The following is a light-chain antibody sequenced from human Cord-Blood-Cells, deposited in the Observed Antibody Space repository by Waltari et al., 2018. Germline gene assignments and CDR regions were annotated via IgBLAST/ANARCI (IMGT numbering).Light chain of an antibody. CDR2: EVS. V-gene: IGLV2-23*02. Sequence: QSALTQPASVSGSPGQSITLSCTGTSSDVGCYNLVSWYQQHPGKAPKLMIYEVSKRPSGVSNRFSGSKSGNTASLTISGLQAEDEADYYCCSYAGSSTLVFGGGTKLTVL. CDR1: SSDVGCYNL. J-gene: IGLJ2*01. CDR3: CSYAGSSTLV.